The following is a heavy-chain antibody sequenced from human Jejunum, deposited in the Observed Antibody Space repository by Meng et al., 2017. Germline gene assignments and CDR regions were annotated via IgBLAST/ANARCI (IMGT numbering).Heavy chain of an antibody. Sequence: QVQVQESGPGLVKPSGPLLLTCSVSGGSVSSSNWWSWVRQTPGKGLEWIAEIYHGGTTYYNPSLKSRVTISLDTSKNQFSLNLRSVTAADTAVYYCAGKGVHVAAMYWGQGTLVTVSS. CDR1: GGSVSSSNW. CDR2: IYHGGTT. CDR3: AGKGVHVAAMY. D-gene: IGHD1-1*01. J-gene: IGHJ1*01. V-gene: IGHV4-4*02.